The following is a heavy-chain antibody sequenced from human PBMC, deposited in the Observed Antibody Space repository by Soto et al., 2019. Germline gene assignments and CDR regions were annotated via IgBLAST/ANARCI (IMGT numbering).Heavy chain of an antibody. CDR2: IYYRGST. V-gene: IGHV4-59*07. CDR1: GGSISGYY. J-gene: IGHJ6*02. D-gene: IGHD1-26*01. CDR3: ARQQLLPFYYALDV. Sequence: QVQLQESGPGLVKPSDTLSLTCNVSGGSISGYYWSWIRQSPGKGLEYIGYIYYRGSTNYTSSLKSRVTLSMETSRNQFSLKMNSVTAADTAVYYCARQQLLPFYYALDVWGQGTTVTVSS.